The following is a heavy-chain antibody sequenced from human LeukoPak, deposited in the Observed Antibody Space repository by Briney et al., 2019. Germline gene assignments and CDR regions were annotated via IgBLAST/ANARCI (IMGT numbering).Heavy chain of an antibody. V-gene: IGHV3-23*01. Sequence: GSLRLSCAASGFTFSSYAMSWVRQAPGKGLEWVSAISGSGGSTYYADSVKGRFTISRDNSKNTLYLQMNSLRAEDTAVYYCAKVPVGGIAARPNWFDPWGQGTLVTVSS. CDR3: AKVPVGGIAARPNWFDP. D-gene: IGHD6-6*01. CDR1: GFTFSSYA. J-gene: IGHJ5*02. CDR2: ISGSGGST.